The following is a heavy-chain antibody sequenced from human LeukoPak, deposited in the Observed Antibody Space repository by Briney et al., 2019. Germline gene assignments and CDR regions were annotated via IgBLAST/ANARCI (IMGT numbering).Heavy chain of an antibody. D-gene: IGHD2-21*01. CDR2: IYYSGST. CDR3: ARGTYTGYIVVSDY. CDR1: GGSISSGGYY. J-gene: IGHJ4*02. V-gene: IGHV4-31*03. Sequence: PSETLSLTCTVSGGSISSGGYYWSWIRQHPGKGLEWIGYIYYSGSTYYNPSLKSRVTISVDTSKNQFSLRLSSVTAADTAVYYCARGTYTGYIVVSDYWGQGTLVTVSS.